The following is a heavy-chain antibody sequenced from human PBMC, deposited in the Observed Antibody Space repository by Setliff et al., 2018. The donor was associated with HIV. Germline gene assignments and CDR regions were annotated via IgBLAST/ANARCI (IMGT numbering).Heavy chain of an antibody. Sequence: GASVKVSCKASGYTFTGYYMHWARQAHGQGLEWMGWINPNSGGTNHAQKFQGRVTMTRDTYISTAYMEVSRLRSDDTAEYYCARDHCSSSGCYGYSYYCMDCWGQGTTVTVSS. CDR2: INPNSGGT. D-gene: IGHD2-2*01. V-gene: IGHV1-2*02. J-gene: IGHJ6*02. CDR3: ARDHCSSSGCYGYSYYCMDC. CDR1: GYTFTGYY.